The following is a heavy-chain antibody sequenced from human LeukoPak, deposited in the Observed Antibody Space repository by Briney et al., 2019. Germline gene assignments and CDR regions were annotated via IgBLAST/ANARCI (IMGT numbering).Heavy chain of an antibody. CDR3: ARGYSYGYFLSNY. D-gene: IGHD5-18*01. CDR1: GFTFSDYA. V-gene: IGHV3-23*01. CDR2: IRASVSGT. J-gene: IGHJ4*02. Sequence: GGSLRLSCAASGFTFSDYALHWVRQAPGKGLEWVAAIRASVSGTYYADSVQGRFIISRDNSKNTLYLQMNSLRAEDTAVYYCARGYSYGYFLSNYWGQGTLVTVSS.